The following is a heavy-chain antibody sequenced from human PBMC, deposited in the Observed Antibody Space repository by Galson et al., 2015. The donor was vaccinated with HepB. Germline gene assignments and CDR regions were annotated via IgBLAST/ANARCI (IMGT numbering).Heavy chain of an antibody. Sequence: SVKVSCKASGYTFTSYGISWVRQAPGQGLEWMGWISAYNGNTNYAQKLQGRVTMTTDTSTSAAYMELRSLRSDDTAVYYCARDRPDYDFWSGYYIDYYCYGMDVWGQGTTVTVSS. CDR3: ARDRPDYDFWSGYYIDYYCYGMDV. V-gene: IGHV1-18*04. J-gene: IGHJ6*02. D-gene: IGHD3-3*01. CDR1: GYTFTSYG. CDR2: ISAYNGNT.